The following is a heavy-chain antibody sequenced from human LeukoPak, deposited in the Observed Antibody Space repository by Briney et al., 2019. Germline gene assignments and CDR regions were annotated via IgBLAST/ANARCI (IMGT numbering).Heavy chain of an antibody. J-gene: IGHJ4*02. CDR3: TTDRVDSGPFDY. V-gene: IGHV3-15*01. Sequence: GGSLRLTCAASGFTFSNAWMSWVRQAPGKGLEWVGRIKSKTDGGTTDYAAPVKGRFTISRDDSKNTLYLQMNSLKTEDTAVYYCTTDRVDSGPFDYWGQGTLVTVSS. D-gene: IGHD5-12*01. CDR2: IKSKTDGGTT. CDR1: GFTFSNAW.